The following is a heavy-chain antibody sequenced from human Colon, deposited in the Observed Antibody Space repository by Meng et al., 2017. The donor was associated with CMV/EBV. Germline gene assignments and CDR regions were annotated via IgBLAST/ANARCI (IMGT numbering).Heavy chain of an antibody. V-gene: IGHV3-30*02. CDR3: AKAWGHSSSSMNWYFDL. J-gene: IGHJ2*01. CDR1: FTFSSYG. CDR2: IRYDGSNK. D-gene: IGHD6-6*01. Sequence: FTFSSYGMHWVRQAPGKGLGWVAFIRYDGSNKYYADSVKGRFTISRDNSKNTLYLQMNSLRAEDTAVYYCAKAWGHSSSSMNWYFDLWGRGTLVTVSS.